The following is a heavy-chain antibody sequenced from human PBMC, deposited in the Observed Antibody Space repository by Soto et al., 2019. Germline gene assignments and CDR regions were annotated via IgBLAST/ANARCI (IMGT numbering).Heavy chain of an antibody. CDR2: IKQDESEK. CDR1: GLTFTDYW. Sequence: PGGSLRLSCVTYGLTFTDYWMSWVRQAPGKGLEWVANIKQDESEKNYLDSVKGRFTISRDNAKNSLYLQMNSLRAEDTAVYYCASDRFRGTYYLRGVTYFFEEWGQGVPVTVSS. J-gene: IGHJ4*02. CDR3: ASDRFRGTYYLRGVTYFFEE. D-gene: IGHD1-26*01. V-gene: IGHV3-7*03.